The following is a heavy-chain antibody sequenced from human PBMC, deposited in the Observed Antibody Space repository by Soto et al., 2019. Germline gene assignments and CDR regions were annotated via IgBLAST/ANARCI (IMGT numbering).Heavy chain of an antibody. V-gene: IGHV1-18*01. D-gene: IGHD3-9*01. CDR1: GYTFTSYG. J-gene: IGHJ4*02. CDR2: ISAYNGNT. CDR3: ARLPYYDILTGPKIAGSDY. Sequence: ASVKVSCKASGYTFTSYGISWVRQAPGQGLEWMGWISAYNGNTNYAQKLQGRVTMTTDTSTSTAYMELRSLRSDDTAVYYCARLPYYDILTGPKIAGSDYWGQGTLVTVSS.